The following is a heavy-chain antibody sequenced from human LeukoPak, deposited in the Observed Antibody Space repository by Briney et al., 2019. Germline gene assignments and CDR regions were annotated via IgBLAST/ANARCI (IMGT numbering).Heavy chain of an antibody. Sequence: GGSLRLSCAASGFTFSSYSMNWVRQAPGKGLEWVSSISSSSSYIYYADSVKGRFTISRDNAKNSLYLQMNSLRAEDTAVYYCARDSKLSRDGYTFDYWGQGTLVTVSS. CDR2: ISSSSSYI. D-gene: IGHD5-24*01. J-gene: IGHJ4*02. CDR1: GFTFSSYS. V-gene: IGHV3-21*04. CDR3: ARDSKLSRDGYTFDY.